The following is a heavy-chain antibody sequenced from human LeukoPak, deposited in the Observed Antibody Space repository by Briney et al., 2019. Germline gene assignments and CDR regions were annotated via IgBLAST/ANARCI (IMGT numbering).Heavy chain of an antibody. CDR1: GASISSGDYS. CDR2: IYHGGST. D-gene: IGHD3-10*01. Sequence: SQTLSLTCAVSGASISSGDYSWSWIRQPPGKGLEWIGYIYHGGSTTYNPSLKSRLTISLDRSKNQISLKLNFVTAADTAVYYCAADYTSRSYRFDHWGQGTLVTVSS. V-gene: IGHV4-30-2*01. J-gene: IGHJ4*02. CDR3: AADYTSRSYRFDH.